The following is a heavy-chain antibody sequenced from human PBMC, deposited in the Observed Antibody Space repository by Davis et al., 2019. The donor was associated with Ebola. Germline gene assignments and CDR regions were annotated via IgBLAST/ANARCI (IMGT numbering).Heavy chain of an antibody. CDR1: GGSISSSN. D-gene: IGHD6-19*01. V-gene: IGHV3-23*01. J-gene: IGHJ4*02. CDR3: AGPSGCPVY. Sequence: PSETLSLTCAVSGGSISSSNWWSWVRQAPGKGLEWVSSISNSGAEIYYADSVKGRFTISRDNSKNTVYLQMNSLRAEDTAVYYCAGPSGCPVYWGQGTLVTVSS. CDR2: ISNSGAEI.